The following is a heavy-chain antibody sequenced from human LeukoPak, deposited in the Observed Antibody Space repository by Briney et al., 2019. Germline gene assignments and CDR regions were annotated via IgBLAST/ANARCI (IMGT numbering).Heavy chain of an antibody. V-gene: IGHV1-46*01. J-gene: IGHJ4*02. Sequence: GASVKVSCKASGYTFTSYYMHWVRQAPGQGLEWMGIINPSGGSTSYAQKFQGRVTMTRDTSTSTVYMELSSLRSEDTAVYYCALSTEGDSSGYYYRDYWGQGTLVTVSS. CDR3: ALSTEGDSSGYYYRDY. D-gene: IGHD3-22*01. CDR1: GYTFTSYY. CDR2: INPSGGST.